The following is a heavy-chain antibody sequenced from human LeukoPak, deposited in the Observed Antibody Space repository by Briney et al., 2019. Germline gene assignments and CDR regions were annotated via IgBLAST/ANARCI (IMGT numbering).Heavy chain of an antibody. CDR2: IYTSGST. V-gene: IGHV4-4*07. D-gene: IGHD5-18*01. CDR3: ARGRIQLWSSGPFDY. CDR1: GGSISSYC. Sequence: SETLSLTCTVSGGSISSYCWSWIRQPAGKGLEWIGRIYTSGSTNYNPSLKSRVTMSVDTSKNQFSLKLSSVTAADTAVYYCARGRIQLWSSGPFDYWGQGTLVTVSS. J-gene: IGHJ4*02.